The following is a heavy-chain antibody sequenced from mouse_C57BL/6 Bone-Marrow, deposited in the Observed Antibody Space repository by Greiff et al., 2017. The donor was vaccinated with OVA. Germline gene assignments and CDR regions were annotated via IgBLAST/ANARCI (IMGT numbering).Heavy chain of an antibody. CDR3: AREGGHYYGSSYGFDY. CDR2: INPSSGYT. D-gene: IGHD1-1*01. J-gene: IGHJ2*01. Sequence: VKLVESGAELARPGASVKMSCKASGYTFTSYTMHWVKQRPGQGLEWIGYINPSSGYTKYNQKFKDKATLTADKSSSTAYMQLSSLTSEDSAVYYCAREGGHYYGSSYGFDYWGQGTTLTVSS. V-gene: IGHV1-4*01. CDR1: GYTFTSYT.